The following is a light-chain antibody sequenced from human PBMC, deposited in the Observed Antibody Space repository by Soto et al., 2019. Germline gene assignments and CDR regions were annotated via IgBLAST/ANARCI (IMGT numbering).Light chain of an antibody. V-gene: IGKV4-1*01. CDR1: QSVLYSSNNKNY. CDR2: WAS. Sequence: DIVMTQSPDSLAVSLGERATINCKSSQSVLYSSNNKNYLAWYQQKPEQPPKLLIYWASTRESGVPDRFSGSGSGTDFTLTISSLQAEDVAVYYCQQYYSTLMYTFGQGTKLEIK. CDR3: QQYYSTLMYT. J-gene: IGKJ2*01.